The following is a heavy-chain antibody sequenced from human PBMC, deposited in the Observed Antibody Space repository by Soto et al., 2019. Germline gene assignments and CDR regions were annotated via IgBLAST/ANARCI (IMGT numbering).Heavy chain of an antibody. J-gene: IGHJ5*02. CDR3: AGQARGPLNWFDP. CDR2: IYYSGGT. V-gene: IGHV4-31*03. D-gene: IGHD3-10*01. CDR1: GGSISSGGYY. Sequence: QVQLQESGPGLVKPSQTLSLTCTVSGGSISSGGYYWSWIRQHPGKGLEWIGYIYYSGGTYYNPSLKSRVTISVDTSKNQFSLKLSSVTAADTAVYYCAGQARGPLNWFDPWGQGTLVTVSS.